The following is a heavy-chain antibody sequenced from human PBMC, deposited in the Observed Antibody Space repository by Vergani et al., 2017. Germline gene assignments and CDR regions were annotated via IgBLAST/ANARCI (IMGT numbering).Heavy chain of an antibody. V-gene: IGHV4-30-2*03. J-gene: IGHJ4*02. CDR3: ARHISVVRPSSMTAFDY. Sequence: QLQLQESGSGLVKPSQTLSLTCAVSGGSISSGGYSWSWIRQPPGKGLEWIGYIYHSGSTYYNPSLKSRVTLSLDTSKKQISLHLTSVTAADTAVYYCARHISVVRPSSMTAFDYWGQGTLVTVSS. CDR1: GGSISSGGYS. CDR2: IYHSGST. D-gene: IGHD2-21*01.